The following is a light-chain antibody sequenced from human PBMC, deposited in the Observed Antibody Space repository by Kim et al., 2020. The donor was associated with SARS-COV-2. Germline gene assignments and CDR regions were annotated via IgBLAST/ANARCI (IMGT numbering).Light chain of an antibody. CDR3: QVWDSSSAHVV. CDR2: YDS. Sequence: SYELTQPPSVSVAPGKTASIPCGGDKIGSKDVQWYQQKPGQAPVVVIYYDSDRPSGIPERFSGSKSGNTATLTISRVEAGDEAEYYCQVWDSSSAHVVFGGGTQLTVL. J-gene: IGLJ2*01. CDR1: KIGSKD. V-gene: IGLV3-21*04.